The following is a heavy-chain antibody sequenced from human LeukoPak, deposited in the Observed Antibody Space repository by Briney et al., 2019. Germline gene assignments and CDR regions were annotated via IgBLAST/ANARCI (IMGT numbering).Heavy chain of an antibody. CDR1: GGTFSSYT. D-gene: IGHD3-22*01. J-gene: IGHJ5*02. Sequence: HGSSVKVSCKASGGTFSSYTIIWVRQAPGQGLEWMGRIIPILGIANYAQKFQGRVTITADKSTSTAYMELSSLRSEDTAVYYCARSNYYDNWFDPWGQGTLVTVSS. CDR3: ARSNYYDNWFDP. CDR2: IIPILGIA. V-gene: IGHV1-69*02.